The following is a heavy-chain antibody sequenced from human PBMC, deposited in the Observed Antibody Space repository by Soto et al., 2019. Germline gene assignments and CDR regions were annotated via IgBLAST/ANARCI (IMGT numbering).Heavy chain of an antibody. Sequence: ASVKVSCKASGYTFTSYGISWVRQAPGQGLEWMGWISAYNGNTNYAQKLQGRVTMTTDTPTSTAYMELRSLRSDDTAVYYCGFCSSTSCYSNWFDPWGQGTLVNV. V-gene: IGHV1-18*04. D-gene: IGHD2-2*01. J-gene: IGHJ5*02. CDR2: ISAYNGNT. CDR1: GYTFTSYG. CDR3: GFCSSTSCYSNWFDP.